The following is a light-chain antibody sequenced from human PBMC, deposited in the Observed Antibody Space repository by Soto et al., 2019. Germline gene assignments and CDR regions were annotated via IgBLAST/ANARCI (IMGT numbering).Light chain of an antibody. V-gene: IGKV1-5*03. J-gene: IGKJ2*01. CDR3: QQYNSYT. CDR2: KAS. CDR1: QSISSW. Sequence: DIQMTQSPSTLSASVGDRVTITCRASQSISSWLAWYQQKPGKAPKLLIYKASSLESGVPSRFSGSGSGTEFTLTISSLQPDDFATHYCQQYNSYTFGHGTKLEIK.